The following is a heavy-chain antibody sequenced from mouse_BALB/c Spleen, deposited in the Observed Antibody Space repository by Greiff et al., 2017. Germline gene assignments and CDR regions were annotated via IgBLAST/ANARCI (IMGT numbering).Heavy chain of an antibody. CDR2: INPYYGST. V-gene: IGHV1-39*01. J-gene: IGHJ2*01. Sequence: EVQLQQTGPELVKPGASVKISCKASGYSFTDYIMLWVKQSHGKSLEWIGNINPYYGSTSYNLKFKGKATLTVDKSSSTAYMQLNSLTSEDSAVYYCARGLTGFDYWGQGTTLTVSS. D-gene: IGHD4-1*01. CDR1: GYSFTDYI. CDR3: ARGLTGFDY.